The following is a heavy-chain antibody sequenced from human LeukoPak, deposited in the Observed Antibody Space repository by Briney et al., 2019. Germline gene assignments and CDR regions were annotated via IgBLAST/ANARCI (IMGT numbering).Heavy chain of an antibody. J-gene: IGHJ1*01. D-gene: IGHD3-22*01. Sequence: ASVKVSCKASGYTFTGYYMHWVRQAPGQGLGWMGWINHNSGGTNYAQKFQGRVTMTRDTSISTAYMELSRLRSDDTAVYYCARVDYYDSSGYYPYEYFQHWGQGTLVTVSS. CDR1: GYTFTGYY. CDR2: INHNSGGT. V-gene: IGHV1-2*02. CDR3: ARVDYYDSSGYYPYEYFQH.